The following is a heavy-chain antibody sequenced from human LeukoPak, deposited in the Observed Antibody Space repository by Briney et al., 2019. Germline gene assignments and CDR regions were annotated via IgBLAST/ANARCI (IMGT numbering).Heavy chain of an antibody. D-gene: IGHD2-21*02. V-gene: IGHV3-23*01. Sequence: PSETLSLTCAVYGGSFSGYYWSWVRQAPGKGLEWVSAISGSGGSTYYADSVKGRFTISRDNSKNTLYLQMNSLRAEDTAVYYCAKLPYCGGDCYIHFDYWGQGTLVTVSS. CDR1: GGSFSGYY. CDR2: ISGSGGST. CDR3: AKLPYCGGDCYIHFDY. J-gene: IGHJ4*02.